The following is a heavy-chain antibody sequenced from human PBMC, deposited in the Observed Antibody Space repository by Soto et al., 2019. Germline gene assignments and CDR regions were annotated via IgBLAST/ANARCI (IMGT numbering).Heavy chain of an antibody. CDR2: GSYSGTT. D-gene: IGHD4-17*01. Sequence: SETLSLTCTVSGVSVSSGSFYWAWIRQPPGKGLEWIGFGSYSGTTNYKPSLKSRVTISVDTSRSQISLRVSSLTAADTAVYYCARGATVTQYDYWGQGTLVTVSS. CDR1: GVSVSSGSFY. CDR3: ARGATVTQYDY. V-gene: IGHV4-61*01. J-gene: IGHJ4*02.